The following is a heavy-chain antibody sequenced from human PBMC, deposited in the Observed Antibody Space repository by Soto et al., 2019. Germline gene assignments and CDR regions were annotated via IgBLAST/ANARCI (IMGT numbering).Heavy chain of an antibody. CDR1: GGSFSGYY. Sequence: QVQLQQWGAGLLKPSETLSLTCAVYGGSFSGYYWSWIRQPPGQGLEWIGEINHSGSTNYNPSLKSRVTISVDTSKNQFSLKLSSVTAADTAVYYCARGGMNCSGGSCYPYYFDYWGQGTLVTVSS. D-gene: IGHD2-15*01. CDR2: INHSGST. V-gene: IGHV4-34*01. CDR3: ARGGMNCSGGSCYPYYFDY. J-gene: IGHJ4*02.